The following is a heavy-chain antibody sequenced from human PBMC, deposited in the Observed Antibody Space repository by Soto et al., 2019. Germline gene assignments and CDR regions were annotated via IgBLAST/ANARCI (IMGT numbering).Heavy chain of an antibody. Sequence: ASVKVSCKASGYTFTSYGISWVRQAPGQGLEWMGWISAYNGNTNYAQKLQGRVTMTTDTSTSTAYMELRSLRSDDTAVYYCAREYYDFWSGYHRYYYGMDVWGQGTTVTVS. D-gene: IGHD3-3*01. J-gene: IGHJ6*02. CDR1: GYTFTSYG. CDR3: AREYYDFWSGYHRYYYGMDV. CDR2: ISAYNGNT. V-gene: IGHV1-18*04.